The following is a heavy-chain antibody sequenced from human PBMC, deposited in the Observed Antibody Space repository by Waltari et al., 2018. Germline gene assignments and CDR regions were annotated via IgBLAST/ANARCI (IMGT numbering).Heavy chain of an antibody. CDR2: STPFFGTP. V-gene: IGHV1-69*18. J-gene: IGHJ1*01. CDR3: ASALTNKEYFPF. Sequence: QVQVVQSGAEVKKPGSSVRDSCKASGGSFSTQGGMWATQAPRQGLEWVGKSTPFFGTPTYAQNFQGRVTITADESTTTVYLDLRRLTSDDTAMYYGASALTNKEYFPFWGQGTLLTVSS. CDR1: GGSFSTQG.